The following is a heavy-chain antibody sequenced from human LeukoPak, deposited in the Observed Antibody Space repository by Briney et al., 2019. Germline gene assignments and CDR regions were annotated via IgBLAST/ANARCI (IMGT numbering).Heavy chain of an antibody. V-gene: IGHV3-48*02. J-gene: IGHJ1*01. Sequence: PGGSLRLSCAASAFTFSDYSMNWVRQAPGKGLEWISYIDTSSSTMYYADSVMGRFTISRDNAKESLYLQMNSLRDEDTAVYYCVRDSGSSYGYYFLHWGQGTLVTVSS. CDR2: IDTSSSTM. D-gene: IGHD1-26*01. CDR1: AFTFSDYS. CDR3: VRDSGSSYGYYFLH.